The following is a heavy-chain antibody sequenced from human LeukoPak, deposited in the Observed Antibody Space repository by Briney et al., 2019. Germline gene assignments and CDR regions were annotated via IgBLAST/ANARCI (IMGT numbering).Heavy chain of an antibody. Sequence: SETLSLTCTVSGGSISSYYWSWIRQPPGKGLEWIGYIYYSGSTNYNPSLKSRVTISVDTSKNQFSLKLSSVTAADTAVYYCASFNWFDPWGQGTLVTVSS. V-gene: IGHV4-59*08. CDR1: GGSISSYY. CDR2: IYYSGST. J-gene: IGHJ5*02. CDR3: ASFNWFDP.